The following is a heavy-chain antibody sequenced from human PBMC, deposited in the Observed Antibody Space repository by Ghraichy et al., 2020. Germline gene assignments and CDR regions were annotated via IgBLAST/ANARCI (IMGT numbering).Heavy chain of an antibody. J-gene: IGHJ5*02. CDR3: ARSPFSNYPPAWFDP. CDR1: GGSISSSSHY. CDR2: IYYNGDT. D-gene: IGHD4-11*01. Sequence: SETLSLTCTVFGGSISSSSHYWGWIRQPPGKGLEWVGGIYYNGDTYYNPSLNSRVTISVDMPKNQFSLKVTSLTAADTAVYFCARSPFSNYPPAWFDPWGQGALVTVSS. V-gene: IGHV4-39*01.